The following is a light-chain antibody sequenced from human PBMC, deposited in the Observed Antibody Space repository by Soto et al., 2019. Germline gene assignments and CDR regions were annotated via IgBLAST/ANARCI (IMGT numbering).Light chain of an antibody. Sequence: DIQMTQSPVSLSASVGDRVTITCRASQTISRNLNWYQQKPGKAPKLLIFAASSLQSGVPLRFSVSGSGTDFTLTISSLQPEDFATYYCQQSYDTPLTFGGGTKVEIK. J-gene: IGKJ4*01. V-gene: IGKV1-39*01. CDR3: QQSYDTPLT. CDR1: QTISRN. CDR2: AAS.